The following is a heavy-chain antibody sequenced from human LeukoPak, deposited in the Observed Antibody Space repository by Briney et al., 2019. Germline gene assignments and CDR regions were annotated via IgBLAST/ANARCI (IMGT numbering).Heavy chain of an antibody. J-gene: IGHJ4*02. CDR3: AKGSSSGWYDFDY. V-gene: IGHV3-23*01. CDR1: GFTFSSYV. Sequence: GGSLRLSYAASGFTFSSYVMSWVRQAPGKGLEWVSAISGSGGSTYYADSVKGRFTISRDNSKNTLYLQMNSLRAEDTAVYYCAKGSSSGWYDFDYWGQGTLVTVSS. D-gene: IGHD6-19*01. CDR2: ISGSGGST.